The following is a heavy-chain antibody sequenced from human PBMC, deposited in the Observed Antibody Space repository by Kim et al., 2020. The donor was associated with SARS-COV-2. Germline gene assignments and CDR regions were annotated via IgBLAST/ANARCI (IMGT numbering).Heavy chain of an antibody. D-gene: IGHD3-16*01. J-gene: IGHJ4*02. V-gene: IGHV3-9*01. CDR2: IIWNSDSK. Sequence: GGSLRLSCAASGFRFGDYAMHWVRQVPGKGLERVSGIIWNSDSKDYADSVKGRFTISRDNAKNSLFLQMNSLRVEDTALYYCAKDIWGAGLHYFDYWGQGTLVTVSS. CDR1: GFRFGDYA. CDR3: AKDIWGAGLHYFDY.